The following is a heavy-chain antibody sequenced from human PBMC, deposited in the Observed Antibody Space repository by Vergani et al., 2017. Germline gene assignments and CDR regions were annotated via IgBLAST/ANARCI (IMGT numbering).Heavy chain of an antibody. CDR2: IRYDGSNK. D-gene: IGHD3-10*01. J-gene: IGHJ4*02. CDR1: GFTFSSYG. CDR3: ATDMGSITMVRGVTDY. V-gene: IGHV3-30*02. Sequence: QVQLVESGGGVVQPGGSLRLSCAASGFTFSSYGMHWVRQAPGKGLEWVAFIRYDGSNKYYADSVKGRFTISRDNSKNTLYLQMNSLRAEDTAVYYCATDMGSITMVRGVTDYWGQGTLVTVSS.